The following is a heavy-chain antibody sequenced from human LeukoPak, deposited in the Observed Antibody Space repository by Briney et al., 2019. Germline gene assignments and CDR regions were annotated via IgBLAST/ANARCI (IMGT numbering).Heavy chain of an antibody. V-gene: IGHV3-21*01. CDR2: ISRSRSYI. D-gene: IGHD6-19*01. Sequence: PGGSLRLSCAASGFTFGSYSMNWVRQAPGKGLEWVSSISRSRSYIYYADSVKGRFTISRDNAKNSLYLRMNSLRAEDTAVYYCARDPIAVAGTGEDYWGQGTLVTVSS. CDR3: ARDPIAVAGTGEDY. J-gene: IGHJ4*02. CDR1: GFTFGSYS.